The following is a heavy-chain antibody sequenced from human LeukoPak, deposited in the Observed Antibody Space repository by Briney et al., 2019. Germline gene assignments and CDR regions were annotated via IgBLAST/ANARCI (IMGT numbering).Heavy chain of an antibody. J-gene: IGHJ4*02. D-gene: IGHD3-22*01. V-gene: IGHV3-30-3*01. CDR2: ISYDGSNK. Sequence: GRSLRLSCAASGFTFSSYAMHWVRQAPGKGLEWVALISYDGSNKYYADSVKGRFTISRDNSKNTLYLQMNSLRAEDTAVYYCARDRYSRPSSGYYVFDYWGQGTLVTVSS. CDR1: GFTFSSYA. CDR3: ARDRYSRPSSGYYVFDY.